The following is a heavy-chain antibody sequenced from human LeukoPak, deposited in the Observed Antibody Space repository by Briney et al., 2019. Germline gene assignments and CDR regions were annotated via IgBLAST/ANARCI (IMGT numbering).Heavy chain of an antibody. CDR2: IYYSGST. V-gene: IGHV4-59*01. Sequence: PSETLSLTCTVSGGSISSYYWSWIRQPPGKGLEWIGYIYYSGSTNYNPSLKSRVTISVDTSKSQFSLKLSSVTAADTAVYYCARGDKSGNYGYYFDYWGQGTLVTVSS. CDR1: GGSISSYY. D-gene: IGHD1-26*01. J-gene: IGHJ4*02. CDR3: ARGDKSGNYGYYFDY.